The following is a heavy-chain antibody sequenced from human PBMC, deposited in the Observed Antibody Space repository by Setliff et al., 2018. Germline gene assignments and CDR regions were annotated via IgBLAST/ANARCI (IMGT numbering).Heavy chain of an antibody. CDR3: ARGSEFYYGSGTIDS. D-gene: IGHD3-10*01. CDR2: IYTSGSSGST. Sequence: PSETLSLSCTVSGDSMSNNHWTWIRQPPGKGLEWIGYIYTSGSSGSTNYNSSLKSRVTISVDTSKNQFSLKLSSVTAADTAVYYCARGSEFYYGSGTIDSWGQGTLVTVSS. CDR1: GDSMSNNH. J-gene: IGHJ4*02. V-gene: IGHV4-4*08.